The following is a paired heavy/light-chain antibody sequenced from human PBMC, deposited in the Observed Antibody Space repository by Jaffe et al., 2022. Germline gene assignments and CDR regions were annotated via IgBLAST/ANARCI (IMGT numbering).Heavy chain of an antibody. CDR2: ISGSGGST. D-gene: IGHD3-16*02. CDR1: GFTFRSYA. V-gene: IGHV3-23*01. CDR3: AKGITFGGVIWDYFDY. Sequence: EVQLLESGGGLVQPGGSLRLSCAASGFTFRSYAMTWVRQAPGKGLEWVSGISGSGGSTYSADSAKGRFTISRDNSKNTLYLQMNSLRDEDTAVYYCAKGITFGGVIWDYFDYWGQGTLVTVSS. J-gene: IGHJ4*02.
Light chain of an antibody. CDR3: QAWDSSFVV. CDR2: EHT. CDR1: KLGDKY. J-gene: IGLJ2*01. Sequence: SYELTQPPSVSVSPGQTASITCSGDKLGDKYACWYQQKPGQSPVMVIYEHTKRPSGIPERFSGSNSGNTATLTISGTQAMDEADYYCQAWDSSFVVFGGGTKLTVL. V-gene: IGLV3-1*01.